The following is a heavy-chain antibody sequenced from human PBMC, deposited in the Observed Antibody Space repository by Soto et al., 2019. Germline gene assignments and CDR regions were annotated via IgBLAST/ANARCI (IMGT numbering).Heavy chain of an antibody. CDR1: GFIFSNYG. D-gene: IGHD2-2*02. CDR3: ARRSYCSSTSCDKFFDN. J-gene: IGHJ4*02. Sequence: GGSLRLSCAVSGFIFSNYGMSWVRQAPGKGLEWVSSISESGGSTYYAGSVKGRFTLSRDNSENTMYLQLNSLRPDDTAVYYCARRSYCSSTSCDKFFDNWGQGTLVTVSS. CDR2: ISESGGST. V-gene: IGHV3-23*01.